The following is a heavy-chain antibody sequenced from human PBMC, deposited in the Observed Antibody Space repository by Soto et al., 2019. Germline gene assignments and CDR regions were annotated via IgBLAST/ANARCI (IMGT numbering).Heavy chain of an antibody. CDR3: AAKDVGWAAFDL. J-gene: IGHJ4*02. CDR2: IVVGNSRT. Sequence: ASVKVSCRTSGLTFTNSAVQWVRQARGQRLEWIGWIVVGNSRTKYAQKFQDRVTISRDTCTDTAYLEVNSLRSDDTAVYYCAAKDVGWAAFDLWGQGTLVTVSS. V-gene: IGHV1-58*01. D-gene: IGHD1-26*01. CDR1: GLTFTNSA.